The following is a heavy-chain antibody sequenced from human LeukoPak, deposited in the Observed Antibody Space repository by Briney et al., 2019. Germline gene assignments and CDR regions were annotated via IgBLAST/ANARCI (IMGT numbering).Heavy chain of an antibody. CDR1: GFTFDDYA. CDR2: ISWNSGSI. J-gene: IGHJ5*02. D-gene: IGHD1-20*01. Sequence: PGESLRLSCAASGFTFDDYAMHWVRQAPGKGLEWDSGISWNSGSIGYADSVKGRFTISRDNAKNSLYLQMNSLRAEDTASYYCAKGQATANNYANWFDPWGQGTLVTVSS. V-gene: IGHV3-9*01. CDR3: AKGQATANNYANWFDP.